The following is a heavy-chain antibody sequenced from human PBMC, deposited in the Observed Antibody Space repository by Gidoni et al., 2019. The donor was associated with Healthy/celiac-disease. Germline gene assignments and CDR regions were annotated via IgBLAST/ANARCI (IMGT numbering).Heavy chain of an antibody. J-gene: IGHJ4*02. CDR2: IYHSGST. Sequence: QVQLQESGPGLVKPSETLSLTCAVSGYSISSGYYWGWIRQPPGKGLEWIGSIYHSGSTYYNPSLKSRVTISVDTSKNQFSLKLSSVTAADTAVYYCAREYYYDSSGLFDYWGQGTLVTVSS. CDR1: GYSISSGYY. CDR3: AREYYYDSSGLFDY. D-gene: IGHD3-22*01. V-gene: IGHV4-38-2*01.